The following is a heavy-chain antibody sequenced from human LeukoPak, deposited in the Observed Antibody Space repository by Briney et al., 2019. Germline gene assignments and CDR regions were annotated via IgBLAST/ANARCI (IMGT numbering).Heavy chain of an antibody. CDR2: ISWNSGTI. CDR1: GFTFDDYA. Sequence: GGSLRLSCAASGFTFDDYAMHWVRQAPGKGLEWVSGISWNSGTIAYADSVKGRFTISRDNAKNSLYLQMNSLRAEDTAVYYCARGPFAAAGTYRDYMDVWGKGTTVTVSS. CDR3: ARGPFAAAGTYRDYMDV. V-gene: IGHV3-9*01. D-gene: IGHD6-13*01. J-gene: IGHJ6*03.